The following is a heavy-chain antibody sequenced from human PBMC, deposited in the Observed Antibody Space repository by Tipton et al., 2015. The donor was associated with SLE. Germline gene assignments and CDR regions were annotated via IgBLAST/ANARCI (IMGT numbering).Heavy chain of an antibody. CDR2: IYYSGST. V-gene: IGHV4-59*01. Sequence: LRLSCTVSGGSISTYYWSWIRQPPKQGLEWIGYIYYSGSTNYNPSLKSRVTISVDTSKNQFSLKLSSVTAADTAVYYCARAEGSWDAFDIWGQGTMVTVSS. J-gene: IGHJ3*02. CDR1: GGSISTYY. CDR3: ARAEGSWDAFDI. D-gene: IGHD2-15*01.